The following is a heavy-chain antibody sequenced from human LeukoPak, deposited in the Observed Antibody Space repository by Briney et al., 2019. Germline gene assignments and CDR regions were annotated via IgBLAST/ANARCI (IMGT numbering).Heavy chain of an antibody. J-gene: IGHJ5*02. CDR2: IYDTGSP. V-gene: IGHV4-61*01. Sequence: PSETLSLTCTVSGGSISSSSYYWTWIRQPPGKGLEWIGYIYDTGSPNYNPSLKSRVTISLDTSKNQFSLKLNSVTPADTAVYFCARDGGRRGWFDPWGQGTLVTVSS. CDR3: ARDGGRRGWFDP. CDR1: GGSISSSSYY.